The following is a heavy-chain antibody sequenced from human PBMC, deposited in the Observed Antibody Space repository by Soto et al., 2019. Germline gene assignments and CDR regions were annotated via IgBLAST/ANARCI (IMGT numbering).Heavy chain of an antibody. D-gene: IGHD3-3*01. Sequence: VQLVESGGGVVQPGRSLRLSCAASGFTFSYYAMHWVRQAPGKGLEWVAVTSYDGSDNHYADSVKGRFTISRDNSKNTLYLQMNSLRAEDTAVYFCVRDRGPNIGYYELFDDWGQGTLVTVS. CDR2: TSYDGSDN. CDR3: VRDRGPNIGYYELFDD. V-gene: IGHV3-30*04. CDR1: GFTFSYYA. J-gene: IGHJ4*02.